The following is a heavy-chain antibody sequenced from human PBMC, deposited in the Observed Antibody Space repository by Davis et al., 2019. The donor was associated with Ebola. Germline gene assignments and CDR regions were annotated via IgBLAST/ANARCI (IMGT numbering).Heavy chain of an antibody. Sequence: AASVKVSCKASRYTFTGYYMHWVRQAPGQGLEWMGWINPNSGGTNYAQKFQGWVTMTRDTSISTAYMELSRLRSDDTAVYYCARGPYVAVAENWYFDLWGRGTLVTVSS. V-gene: IGHV1-2*04. CDR3: ARGPYVAVAENWYFDL. D-gene: IGHD6-19*01. CDR1: RYTFTGYY. CDR2: INPNSGGT. J-gene: IGHJ2*01.